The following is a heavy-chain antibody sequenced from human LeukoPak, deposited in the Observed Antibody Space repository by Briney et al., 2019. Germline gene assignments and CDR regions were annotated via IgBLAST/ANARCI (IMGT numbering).Heavy chain of an antibody. CDR3: ARDLGYDSSGFSY. CDR1: GFTFSSYE. D-gene: IGHD3-22*01. Sequence: GGSLRLSCAASGFTFSSYEMNWVRQAPGKGLEWVSYISSSGSTIYYADSVKGRFTISRDNAKNSLYLQMNSLRAEDTAVYYCARDLGYDSSGFSYWGQGTLVTVSS. V-gene: IGHV3-48*03. CDR2: ISSSGSTI. J-gene: IGHJ4*02.